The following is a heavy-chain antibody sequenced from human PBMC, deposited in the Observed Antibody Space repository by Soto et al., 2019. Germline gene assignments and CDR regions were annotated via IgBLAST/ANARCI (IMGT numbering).Heavy chain of an antibody. CDR1: GFTFSSYG. V-gene: IGHV3-30-3*01. D-gene: IGHD6-13*01. J-gene: IGHJ3*02. Sequence: QVQLEEAGGGVVQPGTSLRLSCVASGFTFSSYGMHWVRQSPGKGLEWVAVIPNTENKKYYADSVKGRFTISRDNSQNTLVLQMDTLMSEDTAVYYCARTAGGRVRVDLDIGGQGTMVTV. CDR2: IPNTENKK. CDR3: ARTAGGRVRVDLDI.